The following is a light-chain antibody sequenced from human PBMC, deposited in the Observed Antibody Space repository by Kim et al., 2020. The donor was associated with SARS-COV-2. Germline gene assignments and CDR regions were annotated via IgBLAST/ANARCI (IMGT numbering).Light chain of an antibody. Sequence: QSALTQPASVSGSPGQSITISCTGTSGDVGGHNYVSWFQQHPGKAPKVLIYDVSNRPSGVSNHFSGSKSGNTASLTVSGLQPEDEADYYCSSYTSSTTLWVFGGGTQLTVL. J-gene: IGLJ3*02. CDR2: DVS. CDR1: SGDVGGHNY. V-gene: IGLV2-14*03. CDR3: SSYTSSTTLWV.